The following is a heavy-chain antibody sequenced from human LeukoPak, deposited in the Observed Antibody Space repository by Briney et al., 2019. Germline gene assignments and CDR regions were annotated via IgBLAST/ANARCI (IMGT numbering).Heavy chain of an antibody. V-gene: IGHV4-34*01. J-gene: IGHJ5*02. CDR2: INHSGST. CDR1: GGSLSGYY. CDR3: ARGKDIVVVPAAIWFDP. Sequence: PSETLSLTCAVYGGSLSGYYWSWIRQPPGKGLEWIGEINHSGSTNYNPSLKSRVTISVDTSKNQFSLKLSSVTAADTAVYYCARGKDIVVVPAAIWFDPWGQGTLVTVSS. D-gene: IGHD2-2*01.